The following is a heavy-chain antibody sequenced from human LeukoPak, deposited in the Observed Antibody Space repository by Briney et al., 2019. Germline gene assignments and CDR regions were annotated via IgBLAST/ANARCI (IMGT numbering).Heavy chain of an antibody. Sequence: SETLSLTCTVSGGSISSYYWSWIRQPPGKGLEWIGYIYYSGSTNYNPSLKSRVTISVDTSKNQFSLKLSSVTAADTAVYYCARDRYGSGSHNDYWGQGTLVTVSS. CDR1: GGSISSYY. V-gene: IGHV4-59*01. CDR2: IYYSGST. D-gene: IGHD3-10*01. J-gene: IGHJ4*02. CDR3: ARDRYGSGSHNDY.